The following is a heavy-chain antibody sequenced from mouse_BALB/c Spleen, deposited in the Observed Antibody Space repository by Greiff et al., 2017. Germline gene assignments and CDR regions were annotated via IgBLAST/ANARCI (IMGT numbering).Heavy chain of an antibody. CDR1: GFTFSSFG. J-gene: IGHJ4*01. CDR2: ISSGSSTI. CDR3: ARTGHYYGSSYYAMDY. Sequence: EVQVVESGGGLVQPGGSRKLSCAASGFTFSSFGMHWVRQAPEKGLEWVAYISSGSSTIYYADTVKGRFTISRDNPKNTLFLQMTSLRSEDTAMYYCARTGHYYGSSYYAMDYWGQGTSVTVSS. D-gene: IGHD1-1*01. V-gene: IGHV5-17*02.